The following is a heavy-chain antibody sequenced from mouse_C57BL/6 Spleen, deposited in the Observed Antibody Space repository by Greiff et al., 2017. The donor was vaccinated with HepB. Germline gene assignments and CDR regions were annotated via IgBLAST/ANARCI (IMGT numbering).Heavy chain of an antibody. CDR2: IYPRSGNT. D-gene: IGHD2-13*01. CDR1: GYTFTSYG. CDR3: ARYGDYDD. V-gene: IGHV1-81*01. J-gene: IGHJ2*01. Sequence: VQLQQSGAELARPGASVKLSCKASGYTFTSYGISWVKQRTGQGLEWIGEIYPRSGNTYYNEKFKGKATRTADKSSSTAYMELRSLTSEDSAVYFCARYGDYDDWGQGTTLTVSS.